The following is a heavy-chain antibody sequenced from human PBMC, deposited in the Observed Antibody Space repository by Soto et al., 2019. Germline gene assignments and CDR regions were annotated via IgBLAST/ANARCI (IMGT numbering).Heavy chain of an antibody. CDR2: LIPIFGTA. CDR3: ARDRGPCSGYYPYWFGP. CDR1: GGTFSSYA. D-gene: IGHD3-22*01. Sequence: QVQLVQSGAEVKKPGSSVKVSCKASGGTFSSYAISWVRQAPGQGLEWMGELIPIFGTANYAQKFQGRVTITADESTSTAYMELSSLRSEDTAVYYCARDRGPCSGYYPYWFGPWGQGTLVTGSS. V-gene: IGHV1-69*12. J-gene: IGHJ5*02.